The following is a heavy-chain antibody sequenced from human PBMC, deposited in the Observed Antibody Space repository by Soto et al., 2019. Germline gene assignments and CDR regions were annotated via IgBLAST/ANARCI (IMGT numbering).Heavy chain of an antibody. CDR3: TIGPRASSGGTGAY. D-gene: IGHD2-2*01. J-gene: IGHJ4*02. CDR1: GFSFDSYW. Sequence: EVRLVESGGGLVQPGGSLSLSCVVSGFSFDSYWMHWVRKAPGQGPVWVSRFDYDGTTTNYADLVKGRFTVSRDNARNTLYMQMNSLRPNDTAVYYCTIGPRASSGGTGAYWGQGTLVTVSS. V-gene: IGHV3-74*01. CDR2: FDYDGTTT.